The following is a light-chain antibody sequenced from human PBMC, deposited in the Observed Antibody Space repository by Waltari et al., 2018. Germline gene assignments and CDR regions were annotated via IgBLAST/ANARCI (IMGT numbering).Light chain of an antibody. CDR1: QSISSN. J-gene: IGKJ2*01. V-gene: IGKV3D-15*01. Sequence: DTMMNQSPDTLSVSPGERATLSCRASQSISSNLAWYQQKPGQAPRLLIFGVSTRATGIPARFSGSGSGTEFTLTISSLESEDFGIYYCQQYNNWPPEMYTFGQGTKLEI. CDR2: GVS. CDR3: QQYNNWPPEMYT.